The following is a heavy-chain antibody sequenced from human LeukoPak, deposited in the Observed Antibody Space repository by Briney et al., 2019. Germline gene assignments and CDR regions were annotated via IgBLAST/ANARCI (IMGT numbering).Heavy chain of an antibody. D-gene: IGHD2-2*02. J-gene: IGHJ4*02. CDR3: AMGGDSTTNCYRCFNY. V-gene: IGHV5-51*01. CDR2: IDPSDSET. CDR1: GYSFTNYW. Sequence: GESLKISCKASGYSFTNYWIGWVRQMPGKGLEWMGIIDPSDSETRYTPSFQGQVTISADKSISTAYLQWSSLRASDTAIYYCAMGGDSTTNCYRCFNYWGQGTLVTVSS.